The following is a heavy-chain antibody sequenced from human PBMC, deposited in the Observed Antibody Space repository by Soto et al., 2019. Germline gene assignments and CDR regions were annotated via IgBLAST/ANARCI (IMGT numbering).Heavy chain of an antibody. D-gene: IGHD2-8*01. Sequence: ETLSLTCTVSGGSISSYYWSWIRQPPGKGLEWIGYIYYSGSTNYNPSLKSRVTISVDTSKNQFSLKLSSVTAADTAVYYCARDIMGTNYYYYGMDVWGQGTTVTVS. CDR3: ARDIMGTNYYYYGMDV. CDR2: IYYSGST. J-gene: IGHJ6*02. V-gene: IGHV4-59*01. CDR1: GGSISSYY.